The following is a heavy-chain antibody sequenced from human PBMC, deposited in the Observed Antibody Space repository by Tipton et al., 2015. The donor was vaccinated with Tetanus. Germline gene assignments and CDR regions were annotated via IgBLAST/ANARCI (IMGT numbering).Heavy chain of an antibody. Sequence: SLRLSCAASGFTFSSYAMSWVRQAPGKGLEWVSAIVGSGAKTYYADSVKGRFTISRDNSKDTLYLQLNSLRAEDTAIYYCAKDLRGPEAGTWYFDLWGRGTLVTVSS. J-gene: IGHJ2*01. D-gene: IGHD6-19*01. CDR3: AKDLRGPEAGTWYFDL. CDR2: IVGSGAKT. CDR1: GFTFSSYA. V-gene: IGHV3-23*01.